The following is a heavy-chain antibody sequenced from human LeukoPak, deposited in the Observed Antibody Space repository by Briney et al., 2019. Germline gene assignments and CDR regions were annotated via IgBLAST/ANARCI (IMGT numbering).Heavy chain of an antibody. CDR2: ISGSGGST. Sequence: GGSLRLSCAASGFTFSSYAMSWVRQAPGKGLEWVSAISGSGGSTYYADSVKGRFTISRDNSKNTLYLQMNSLRAEDTAVYYCAKDPSPFIRFLEWLYYFDYWGQGTLVTVSS. V-gene: IGHV3-23*01. CDR1: GFTFSSYA. CDR3: AKDPSPFIRFLEWLYYFDY. J-gene: IGHJ4*02. D-gene: IGHD3-3*01.